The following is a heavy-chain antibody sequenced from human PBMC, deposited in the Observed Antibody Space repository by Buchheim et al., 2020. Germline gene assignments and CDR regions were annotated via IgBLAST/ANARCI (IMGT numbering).Heavy chain of an antibody. D-gene: IGHD2-2*01. CDR2: ISYDGSNK. J-gene: IGHJ5*02. CDR3: AKDRQRYCSSTSCYEGGFDP. V-gene: IGHV3-30*18. Sequence: QVQLVESGGGVVQPGRSLRLSCAASGFTFSSYGMHWVRQAPGKGLEWVAVISYDGSNKYYADSVKGRFTISRDNSKNTLYLQMNSLRAEDTAVYYCAKDRQRYCSSTSCYEGGFDPGGQGTL. CDR1: GFTFSSYG.